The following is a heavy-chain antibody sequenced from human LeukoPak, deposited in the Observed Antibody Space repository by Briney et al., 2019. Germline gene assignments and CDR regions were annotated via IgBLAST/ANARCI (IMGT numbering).Heavy chain of an antibody. D-gene: IGHD3-9*01. CDR1: GYTFTSYA. CDR3: ARGRSFDWLFDY. CDR2: INAGNGNT. V-gene: IGHV1-3*01. J-gene: IGHJ4*02. Sequence: ASVKVSCKASGYTFTSYAMHWVRQAPGQRLEWMGWINAGNGNTKYSQKFQGRVTITRDTSASTAYMERSSLRSEDTAVYYCARGRSFDWLFDYWGQGTLVTVSS.